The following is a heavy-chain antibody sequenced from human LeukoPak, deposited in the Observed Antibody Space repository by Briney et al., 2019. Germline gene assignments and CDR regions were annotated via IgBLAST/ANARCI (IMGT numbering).Heavy chain of an antibody. Sequence: GGSLRLSCAASGFTFSSYWMHWVRQAPGKGLVWVSRINSDGSSTSYADSVKGRFTISRDNAKNSLYLQMNSLRAEDTALYHCARSGTFRLVVPAADAFDIWGQGTMVTVSS. D-gene: IGHD2-2*01. J-gene: IGHJ3*02. CDR1: GFTFSSYW. CDR2: INSDGSST. V-gene: IGHV3-74*01. CDR3: ARSGTFRLVVPAADAFDI.